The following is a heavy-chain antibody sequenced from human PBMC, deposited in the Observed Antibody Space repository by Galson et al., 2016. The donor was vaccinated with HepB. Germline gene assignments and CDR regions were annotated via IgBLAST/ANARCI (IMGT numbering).Heavy chain of an antibody. CDR2: INPNSGGT. J-gene: IGHJ6*02. D-gene: IGHD6-6*01. CDR3: AREGGYSSSSGYFYYGMDV. V-gene: IGHV1-2*04. CDR1: GYTFTGYY. Sequence: SVKVSCKASGYTFTGYYMQWVRQAPGQGLEWMGWINPNSGGTNYAQKFQGWVTMTRDTSISTAYMELSRLRSDDTAVYYCAREGGYSSSSGYFYYGMDVWGQGTLVTVSS.